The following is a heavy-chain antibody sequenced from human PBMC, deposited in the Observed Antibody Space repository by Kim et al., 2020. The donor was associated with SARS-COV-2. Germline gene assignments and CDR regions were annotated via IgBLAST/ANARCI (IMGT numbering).Heavy chain of an antibody. CDR1: GYSFTSYW. D-gene: IGHD3-10*01. Sequence: GESLKISCKGSGYSFTSYWIGWVRQMPGKGLEWMGIIYPGDSDTRYSPSFQGQVTISADKSISTAYLQWSSLKASDTAMYYCARLIRQPSKKYYYGSGINYYYYYGMDVWGQGTTVTVSS. V-gene: IGHV5-51*01. CDR3: ARLIRQPSKKYYYGSGINYYYYYGMDV. J-gene: IGHJ6*02. CDR2: IYPGDSDT.